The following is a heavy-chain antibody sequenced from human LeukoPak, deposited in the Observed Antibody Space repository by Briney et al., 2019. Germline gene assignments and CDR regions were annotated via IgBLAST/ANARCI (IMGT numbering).Heavy chain of an antibody. CDR1: GFTFSGSA. D-gene: IGHD6-19*01. CDR2: IRTKSYTYAT. V-gene: IGHV3-73*01. Sequence: PGGSLRLSCAASGFTFSGSALHWVRQASGRGLEWVGRIRTKSYTYATAYSESVKGRFTISRDDSKNTAYLYMDSLKPEDTAVYYCATPKIAVAGIETTFDTWGQGTLVTVSS. CDR3: ATPKIAVAGIETTFDT. J-gene: IGHJ5*02.